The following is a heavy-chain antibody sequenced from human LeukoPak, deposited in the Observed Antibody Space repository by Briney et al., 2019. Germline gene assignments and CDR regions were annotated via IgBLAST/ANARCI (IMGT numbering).Heavy chain of an antibody. CDR2: IYTSGST. CDR1: GGSISSGSYY. J-gene: IGHJ5*02. V-gene: IGHV4-61*02. CDR3: ARQGGSYWDWFDP. Sequence: PSETLSLTCTVSGGSISSGSYYWSWIRQPAGKGLEWIGRIYTSGSTNYNPSLKSRVTISVDTSKNQFSLKLSSVTAADTAVYYCARQGGSYWDWFDPWGQGTLVTVSS. D-gene: IGHD2-15*01.